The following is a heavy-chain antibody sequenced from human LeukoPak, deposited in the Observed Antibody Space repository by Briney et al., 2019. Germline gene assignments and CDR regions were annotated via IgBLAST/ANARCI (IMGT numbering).Heavy chain of an antibody. CDR2: IYTSGTT. V-gene: IGHV4-61*02. J-gene: IGHJ6*03. CDR1: GGSISSGSYY. D-gene: IGHD2-2*01. CDR3: ARHFRCSSTSCPRGVYYYMDV. Sequence: SETLPLTCTVSGGSISSGSYYWSWIRQPAGKGLEWIGRIYTSGTTNYNPSLKSRVTISVDTSKNQFSLKLSSVTAADTAVYYCARHFRCSSTSCPRGVYYYMDVWGKGTTVTASS.